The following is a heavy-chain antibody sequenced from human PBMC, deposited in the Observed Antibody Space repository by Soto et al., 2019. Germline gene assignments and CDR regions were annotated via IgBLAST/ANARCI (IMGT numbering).Heavy chain of an antibody. J-gene: IGHJ5*02. D-gene: IGHD5-12*01. CDR2: IKQDGSEK. CDR3: VRDYDFGWFDP. V-gene: IGHV3-7*01. CDR1: GFTFSSYW. Sequence: EVQLVESGGGLVQPGGSLRLSCAASGFTFSSYWMSWVRQAPGKGLEWVANIKQDGSEKSYVDSVKGRFTISRDNAKNSLYLQMNSLRAEDTAVYYCVRDYDFGWFDPWGQGTLVTVSS.